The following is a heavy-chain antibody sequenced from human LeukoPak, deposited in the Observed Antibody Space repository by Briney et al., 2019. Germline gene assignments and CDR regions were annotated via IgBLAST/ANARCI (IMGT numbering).Heavy chain of an antibody. CDR2: FYYSGST. V-gene: IGHV4-39*01. D-gene: IGHD3-22*01. CDR1: GGSISSSSYY. J-gene: IGHJ3*01. CDR3: ARLDYYDSRKPIDAFDV. Sequence: PSETLSLTCTVSGGSISSSSYYWGWIRQPPGKGLEWIGSFYYSGSTYYNPSLTSRVTISVGTSKDQFSLILSSVTAADTAVYYCARLDYYDSRKPIDAFDVWGQGTMVTVSS.